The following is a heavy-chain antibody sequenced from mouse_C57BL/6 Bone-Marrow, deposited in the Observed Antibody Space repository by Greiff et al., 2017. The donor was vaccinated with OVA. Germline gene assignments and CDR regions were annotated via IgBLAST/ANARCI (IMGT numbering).Heavy chain of an antibody. D-gene: IGHD2-4*01. Sequence: QVQLQQSGAELARPGASVKLSCKASGYTFTSYGISWVKQRTGQGLEWIGEIYPRSGNTYYNEKFKGKATLTADKSSSTAYMELRSLTSEDSAVYFCARRGDYEGYFDYWGQGTTLTVSS. CDR3: ARRGDYEGYFDY. J-gene: IGHJ2*01. V-gene: IGHV1-81*01. CDR1: GYTFTSYG. CDR2: IYPRSGNT.